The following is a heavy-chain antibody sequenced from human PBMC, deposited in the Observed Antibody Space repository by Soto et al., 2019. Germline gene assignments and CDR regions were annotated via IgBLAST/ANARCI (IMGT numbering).Heavy chain of an antibody. D-gene: IGHD6-13*01. Sequence: ASVKVSCKAAGYNFTTYGISWVRQAPGQGLEWMGWISGDSVNTKSAPKLQDRITMTTDTSAGTAYMELRRLRSDDTAVYFCEREGQQQAQETYYYFYGMDIWGQGTTVTVSS. CDR3: EREGQQQAQETYYYFYGMDI. J-gene: IGHJ6*01. V-gene: IGHV1-18*01. CDR2: ISGDSVNT. CDR1: GYNFTTYG.